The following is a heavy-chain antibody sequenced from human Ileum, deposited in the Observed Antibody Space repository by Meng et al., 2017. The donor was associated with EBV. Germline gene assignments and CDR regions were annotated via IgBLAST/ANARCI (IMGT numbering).Heavy chain of an antibody. D-gene: IGHD1-7*01. CDR1: GDSISSDIW. CDR2: VYHRGDT. V-gene: IGHV4-4*02. J-gene: IGHJ4*02. CDR3: GRDQGRELINH. Sequence: QGRLEESGLERVKPSGTLYLPCNVSGDSISSDIWWSWVRQPPGKGLEWIGEVYHRGDTNYNPSLKSRVDISVDKSKNQFYLSLFSVTAAETAVYYCGRDQGRELINHWGQGTLVTVSS.